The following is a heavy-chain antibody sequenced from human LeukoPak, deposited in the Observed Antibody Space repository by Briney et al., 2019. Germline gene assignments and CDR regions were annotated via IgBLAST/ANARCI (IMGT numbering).Heavy chain of an antibody. J-gene: IGHJ4*02. V-gene: IGHV3-30*03. CDR2: ISYDGSNK. CDR3: ARTGDGYNGDVDY. D-gene: IGHD5-24*01. Sequence: GGSLRLSCAASGFTFSSYGMHWVRQAPGKGLEWVAVISYDGSNKYYADSVKGRFTISRDNAKNSLYLQMNSLRAEDTAVYYCARTGDGYNGDVDYWGQGTLVTVSS. CDR1: GFTFSSYG.